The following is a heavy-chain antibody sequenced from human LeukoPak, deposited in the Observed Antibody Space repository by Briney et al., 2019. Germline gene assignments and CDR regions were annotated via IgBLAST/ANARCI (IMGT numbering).Heavy chain of an antibody. D-gene: IGHD2-8*01. V-gene: IGHV3-23*01. J-gene: IGHJ5*01. CDR1: GFTFSNYA. CDR2: ISGGGGST. Sequence: QPGGSLRLSCAASGFTFSNYAMSWVRQAPGKGLEWVAAISGGGGSTFYADSVKGRFTISRDNSKNTPHLQMNSLRVEDTAVCHCARERSRFHMLSPVSGRYNWFDSWGQGALVTVSS. CDR3: ARERSRFHMLSPVSGRYNWFDS.